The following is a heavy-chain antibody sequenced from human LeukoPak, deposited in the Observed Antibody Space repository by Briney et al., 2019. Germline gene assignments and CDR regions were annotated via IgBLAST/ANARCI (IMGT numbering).Heavy chain of an antibody. D-gene: IGHD2-15*01. CDR1: GYTFTSYG. J-gene: IGHJ6*02. V-gene: IGHV1-18*01. CDR3: GGGPEAGGPHHEIDV. CDR2: ISAYSGDT. Sequence: ASVNLSCKASGYTFTSYGISWVRQAPRQGLEWMGLISAYSGDTNYAQKFQGRATMTTETSTSTAYLELRSLGSDDTAVYYCGGGPEAGGPHHEIDVCGRGTPGTVSS.